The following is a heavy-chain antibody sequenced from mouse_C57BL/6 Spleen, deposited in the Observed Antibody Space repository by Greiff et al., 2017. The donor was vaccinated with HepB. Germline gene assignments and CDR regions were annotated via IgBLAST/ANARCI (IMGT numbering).Heavy chain of an antibody. CDR1: GYTFTDYE. V-gene: IGHV1-15*01. CDR3: THTSWFAY. Sequence: QVQLKESGAELVRPGASVTLSCKASGYTFTDYEMHWVKQTPVHGLEWIGAIDPETGGTAYNQKFKGKAILTADKSSSTAYMELRSLTSEDSAVYYCTHTSWFAYWGQGTLVTVSA. CDR2: IDPETGGT. J-gene: IGHJ3*01.